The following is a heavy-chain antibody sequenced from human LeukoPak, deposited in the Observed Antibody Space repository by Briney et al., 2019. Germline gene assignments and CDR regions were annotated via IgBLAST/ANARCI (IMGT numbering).Heavy chain of an antibody. V-gene: IGHV3-23*01. CDR3: ARRNYYDSSGYLRYFDY. Sequence: VGTLRLSCAASGFTFSSYAMSWVRQAPGKGLEWVSAISGSGGSTYYADSVKGRFNNSRDNTKNTLYMQVISLRGEDTAVYYCARRNYYDSSGYLRYFDYWGQGTLVTVSS. CDR1: GFTFSSYA. CDR2: ISGSGGST. D-gene: IGHD3-22*01. J-gene: IGHJ4*02.